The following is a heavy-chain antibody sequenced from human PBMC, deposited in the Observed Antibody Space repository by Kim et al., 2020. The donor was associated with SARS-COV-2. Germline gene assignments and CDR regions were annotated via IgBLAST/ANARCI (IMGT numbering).Heavy chain of an antibody. CDR1: GYTFTSYG. D-gene: IGHD5-18*01. CDR2: ISAYNGNT. Sequence: ASVKVSCKASGYTFTSYGISWVRQAPGQGLEWMGWISAYNGNTNYAQKLQGRVTMTTDTSTSTAYMELRSLRSDDTAVYYCARVDTAMAVDYYGMDVWGQGTTVTVSS. V-gene: IGHV1-18*04. J-gene: IGHJ6*02. CDR3: ARVDTAMAVDYYGMDV.